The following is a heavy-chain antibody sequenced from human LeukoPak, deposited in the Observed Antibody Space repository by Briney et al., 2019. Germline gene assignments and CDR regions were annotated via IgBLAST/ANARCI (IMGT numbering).Heavy chain of an antibody. D-gene: IGHD2-21*01. CDR1: GYSFTNYW. CDR3: ASLRSYSDAFDL. V-gene: IGHV5-51*01. CDR2: IYPGDSDT. J-gene: IGHJ3*01. Sequence: GESLKISCKGSGYSFTNYWIGWVRQMPGKGLEWMGIIYPGDSDTRYSPSFQGQVTISADKSVSTAYLQWSSLQASDTAIFYCASLRSYSDAFDLWGQGTMVTVSS.